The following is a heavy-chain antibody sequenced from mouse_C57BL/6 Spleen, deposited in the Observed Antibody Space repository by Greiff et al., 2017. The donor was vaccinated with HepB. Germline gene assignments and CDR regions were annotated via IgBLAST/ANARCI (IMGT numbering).Heavy chain of an antibody. CDR2: ISSGGDYI. Sequence: EVKVEESGEGLVKPGGSLKLSCAASGFTFSSYAMSWVRQTPEKRLEWVAYISSGGDYIYYADTVKGRFTISRDNARNTLYLQMSSLKSEDTAMYYCTRDYGSSWYFDVWGTGTTVTVSS. CDR3: TRDYGSSWYFDV. V-gene: IGHV5-9-1*02. D-gene: IGHD1-1*01. J-gene: IGHJ1*03. CDR1: GFTFSSYA.